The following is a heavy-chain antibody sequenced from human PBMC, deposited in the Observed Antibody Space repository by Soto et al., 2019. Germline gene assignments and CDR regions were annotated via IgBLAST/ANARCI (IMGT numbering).Heavy chain of an antibody. V-gene: IGHV1-69*13. J-gene: IGHJ4*02. Sequence: GASVKVSCKASGRTFSSYAISWVRQAPGQGLEWMGGIIPIFGTANYAQKFQGRVTITADESTSTAYIELSSLRSEDTAVYYCASLALQLGAYDSSGYYFDYWGQGTLVTVSS. CDR3: ASLALQLGAYDSSGYYFDY. CDR2: IIPIFGTA. CDR1: GRTFSSYA. D-gene: IGHD3-22*01.